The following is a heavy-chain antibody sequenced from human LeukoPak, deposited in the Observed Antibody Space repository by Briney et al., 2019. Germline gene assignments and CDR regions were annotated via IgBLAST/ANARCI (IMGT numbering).Heavy chain of an antibody. CDR3: ARPYYDYGDGMDV. J-gene: IGHJ6*02. CDR2: IYSGGSR. CDR1: GFTVSSNY. D-gene: IGHD3-22*01. V-gene: IGHV3-66*04. Sequence: GGSLRLSCAVSGFTVSSNYMSWVRQAPGKGLEWVSVIYSGGSRDYADSVKGRFTISRDNSKDTLYLQMNSLRAEDTAVYYCARPYYDYGDGMDVWGQGTTVTVSS.